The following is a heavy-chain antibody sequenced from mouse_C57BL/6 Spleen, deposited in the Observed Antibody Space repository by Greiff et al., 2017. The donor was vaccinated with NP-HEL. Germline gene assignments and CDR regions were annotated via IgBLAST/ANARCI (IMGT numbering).Heavy chain of an antibody. Sequence: EVQLQQSGPELVKPGASVKISCKASGYTSTDYYMNWVKQSHGKSLEWIGDINPNNGGTSYNQKFKGKATLTVDKSSSTAYMELRSLTSEDSAVYYCARKDYDWYFDVWGTGTTVTVSS. CDR1: GYTSTDYY. D-gene: IGHD2-4*01. V-gene: IGHV1-26*01. J-gene: IGHJ1*03. CDR2: INPNNGGT. CDR3: ARKDYDWYFDV.